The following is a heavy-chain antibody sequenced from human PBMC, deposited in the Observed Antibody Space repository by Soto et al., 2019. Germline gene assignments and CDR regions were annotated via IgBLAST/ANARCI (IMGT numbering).Heavy chain of an antibody. V-gene: IGHV3-21*04. CDR1: GFTVSSYS. J-gene: IGHJ4*02. CDR2: ISWNSGSI. D-gene: IGHD2-2*01. CDR3: AKEVLGDCSSTGCYLFGWGGFDY. Sequence: GGSLRLSCAASGFTVSSYSMNWVRQAPGKGLEWVSSISWNSGSIGYADSVKGRFTISRDNAKNSLYLQMNSLRAEDTALYYCAKEVLGDCSSTGCYLFGWGGFDYWGQGTLVTVSS.